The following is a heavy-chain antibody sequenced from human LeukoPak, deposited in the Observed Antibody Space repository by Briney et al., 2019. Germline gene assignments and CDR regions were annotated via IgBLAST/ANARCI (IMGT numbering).Heavy chain of an antibody. D-gene: IGHD3-16*01. Sequence: ASVKVSCKASGYNFSSYYIQWVRQDPGQGLEWMGLLNPSRGTTAYALKFQGRVTMTRDTSSNTVYMELRGLRSDDTAIYYCARDATRGIGGSYDLDFWGQGSLVTVSS. V-gene: IGHV1-46*01. CDR3: ARDATRGIGGSYDLDF. CDR2: LNPSRGTT. CDR1: GYNFSSYY. J-gene: IGHJ4*02.